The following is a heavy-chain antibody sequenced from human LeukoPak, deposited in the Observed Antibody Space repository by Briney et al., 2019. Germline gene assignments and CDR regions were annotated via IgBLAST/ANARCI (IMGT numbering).Heavy chain of an antibody. J-gene: IGHJ4*02. D-gene: IGHD6-13*01. V-gene: IGHV3-33*01. CDR1: RFTFSNYC. CDR2: IWFDGSNK. CDR3: ARDRSSWSPFYYFDY. Sequence: PGRSLRLSCAASRFTFSNYCMHWVRQAPGKGLEWVAVIWFDGSNKCYADSVKGRFTISRDNSKNTLFLLMNGLRAEDTAVYYCARDRSSWSPFYYFDYWGRGTLVTVSS.